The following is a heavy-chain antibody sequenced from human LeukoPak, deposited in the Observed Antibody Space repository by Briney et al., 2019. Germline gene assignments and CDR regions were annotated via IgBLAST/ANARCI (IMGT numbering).Heavy chain of an antibody. V-gene: IGHV3-21*01. Sequence: GGSLRLSCAASGFTFSSYSTNWVRQAPGKGLEWVSSISSSSSYIYYADSVKGRFTISRDNAKNSLYLQMNSLRVEDTAVYYCAGRITMVRGVYYWGQGTLVTVSS. CDR1: GFTFSSYS. D-gene: IGHD3-10*01. CDR2: ISSSSSYI. J-gene: IGHJ4*02. CDR3: AGRITMVRGVYY.